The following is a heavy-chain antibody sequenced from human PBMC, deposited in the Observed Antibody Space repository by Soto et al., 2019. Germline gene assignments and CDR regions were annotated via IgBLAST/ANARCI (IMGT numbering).Heavy chain of an antibody. D-gene: IGHD3-22*01. CDR2: IVPVVRIV. J-gene: IGHJ4*02. CDR3: ARTYFYDSSGYSHFDF. CDR1: GDTFTNYS. Sequence: QVHLGQSGAEVRKPGSSVKVSCKTSGDTFTNYSVSWVRQVPGQGLEWMGMIVPVVRIVDTAQRFRGRITMTADESTSTVYMELSGLRSDDTALYYCARTYFYDSSGYSHFDFWGQGAMVSVSS. V-gene: IGHV1-69*02.